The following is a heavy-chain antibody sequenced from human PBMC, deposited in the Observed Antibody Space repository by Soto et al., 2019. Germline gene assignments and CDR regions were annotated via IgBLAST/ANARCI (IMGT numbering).Heavy chain of an antibody. CDR1: GYTFSNFG. Sequence: QVQLVQSGAEVKKPGASLKVSCKASGYTFSNFGVSWVRQAPGQGLEWIGWINPDNGDTNYGQKFQGRATMTTDTFTNTAYMEVRGLRSDDTAVYYCARGVRVSAYLDYYMEVGGAGTSVTVSS. CDR2: INPDNGDT. D-gene: IGHD3-10*02. J-gene: IGHJ6*03. CDR3: ARGVRVSAYLDYYMEV. V-gene: IGHV1-18*01.